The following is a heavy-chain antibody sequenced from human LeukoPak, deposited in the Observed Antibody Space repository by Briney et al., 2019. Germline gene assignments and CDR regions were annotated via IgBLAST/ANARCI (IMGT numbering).Heavy chain of an antibody. V-gene: IGHV4-39*07. CDR3: ASELPTSKYYFDY. D-gene: IGHD1-26*01. Sequence: SETLSLTCSVSGGSITSSSYYWAWIRQSPEKGLEWIGSIYYTGGTFYNPSLKSRVTISVDTFKNQFSLKLSSVTAADTAVYYCASELPTSKYYFDYWGQGTLVTVSS. J-gene: IGHJ4*02. CDR2: IYYTGGT. CDR1: GGSITSSSYY.